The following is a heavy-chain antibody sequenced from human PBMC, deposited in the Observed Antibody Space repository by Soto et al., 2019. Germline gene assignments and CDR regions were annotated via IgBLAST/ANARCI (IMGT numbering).Heavy chain of an antibody. CDR3: ARVSGWGAPAGGDYYYYYGMDV. Sequence: GGSLRLSCAASGFTFSSYAMHWVRQAPGKGLEWVAVIPYDGSNKYYADSVKGRFTISRDNSKNTLYLQMNSLRAEDTAVYYCARVSGWGAPAGGDYYYYYGMDVWGQGTTVTVSS. CDR1: GFTFSSYA. D-gene: IGHD6-19*01. J-gene: IGHJ6*02. CDR2: IPYDGSNK. V-gene: IGHV3-30-3*01.